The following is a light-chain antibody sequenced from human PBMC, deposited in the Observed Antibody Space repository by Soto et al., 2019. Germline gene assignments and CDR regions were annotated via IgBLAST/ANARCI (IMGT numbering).Light chain of an antibody. V-gene: IGLV4-69*01. CDR2: LNNDGSH. CDR3: QTWGTAFQV. CDR1: SGHSSYA. J-gene: IGLJ2*01. Sequence: QLVLTQSPSASASLGASVKLTCTLSSGHSSYAIAWHQKQPGKGPRYLMALNNDGSHTKGDGIPDRFSGSSSGAERYLINSSLQSEDEADYYCQTWGTAFQVFGGGTKLTVL.